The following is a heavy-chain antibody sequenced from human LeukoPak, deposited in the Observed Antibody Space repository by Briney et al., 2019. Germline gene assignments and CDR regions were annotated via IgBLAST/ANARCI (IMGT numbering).Heavy chain of an antibody. CDR1: GYTFTSYD. CDR3: ARDVSSTSSWWFDP. Sequence: ASVKVSCKASGYTFTSYDINWARQATGQGLEWMGWMNPNSGNTGYAQKFQGRVTMTRNTSISTAYMELSSLRSEDTAVYYCARDVSSTSSWWFDPWGQGTLVIVSS. V-gene: IGHV1-8*01. J-gene: IGHJ5*02. D-gene: IGHD2-2*01. CDR2: MNPNSGNT.